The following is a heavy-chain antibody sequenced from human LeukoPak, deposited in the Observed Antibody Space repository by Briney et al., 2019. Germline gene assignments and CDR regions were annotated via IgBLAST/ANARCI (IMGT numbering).Heavy chain of an antibody. Sequence: ASVKVSCKASGYTFTGYYMHWVRQAPGQGLEWMGWINPNSGGTNYAQKFQGRVTVTRDTSISTAYMELSRLRSDDTAVYYCARDLLYGDALDYWGQGTLVTVSS. V-gene: IGHV1-2*02. J-gene: IGHJ4*02. CDR3: ARDLLYGDALDY. CDR1: GYTFTGYY. D-gene: IGHD4-17*01. CDR2: INPNSGGT.